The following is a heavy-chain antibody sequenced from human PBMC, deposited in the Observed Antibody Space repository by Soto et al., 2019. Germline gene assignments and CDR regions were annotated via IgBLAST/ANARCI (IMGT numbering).Heavy chain of an antibody. D-gene: IGHD2-15*01. CDR2: IKHDGGVK. CDR1: GFTFSSYW. V-gene: IGHV3-7*01. CDR3: AKGYCSGGSCYAGY. Sequence: GGSLRLSCAASGFTFSSYWMNWVRQAPGKGLEWVANIKHDGGVKYSMDSVKGRFTISRDNAKNSLYLQMNSLRAEDTAVYYCAKGYCSGGSCYAGYWGQGILVTVSS. J-gene: IGHJ4*02.